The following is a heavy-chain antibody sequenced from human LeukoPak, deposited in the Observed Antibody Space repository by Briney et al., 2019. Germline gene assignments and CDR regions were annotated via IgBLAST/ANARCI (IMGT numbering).Heavy chain of an antibody. J-gene: IGHJ4*02. V-gene: IGHV3-21*01. CDR1: GFTFSSYS. D-gene: IGHD6-13*01. CDR2: ISSSSSYI. Sequence: GGSLRLSCAASGFTFSSYSMNWVRQAPGKGLEWVSSISSSSSYIYYADSVKGRFTISRDNAKNSLYLQMNSLRAEDTAVYYCARDSGSSSHSLGWGQGTLVTVSS. CDR3: ARDSGSSSHSLG.